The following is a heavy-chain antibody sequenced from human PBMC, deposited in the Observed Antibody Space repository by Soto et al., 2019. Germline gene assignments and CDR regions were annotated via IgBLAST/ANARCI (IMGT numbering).Heavy chain of an antibody. CDR3: ARASSRNYYYGMDV. J-gene: IGHJ6*02. V-gene: IGHV4-34*01. Sequence: SETLSITCAVYGGSFTGYYWSWIRQPPGKGLEWIGEINHSGSTNYNPSLKSRVTISVDTSKNQFSLKLSSVTAADTAVYYCARASSRNYYYGMDVWGQGTTVT. CDR2: INHSGST. D-gene: IGHD3-16*02. CDR1: GGSFTGYY.